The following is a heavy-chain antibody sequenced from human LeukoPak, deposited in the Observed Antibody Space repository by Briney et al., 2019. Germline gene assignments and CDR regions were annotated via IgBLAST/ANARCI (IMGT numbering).Heavy chain of an antibody. CDR1: GVTFSSYG. J-gene: IGHJ4*02. Sequence: GGSLRLSCAASGVTFSSYGMHWVRQAPGQGLEWMGWISPYTGGTNYAQKFQGRVTITRDTSSNTVYMDLNRLTSDDTALYYCARDHNSENWGSLGKWGQGTLVTVSS. CDR3: ARDHNSENWGSLGK. V-gene: IGHV1-2*02. D-gene: IGHD7-27*01. CDR2: ISPYTGGT.